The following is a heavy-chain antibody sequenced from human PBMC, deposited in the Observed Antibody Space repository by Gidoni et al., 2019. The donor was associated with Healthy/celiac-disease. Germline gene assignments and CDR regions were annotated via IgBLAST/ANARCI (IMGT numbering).Heavy chain of an antibody. J-gene: IGHJ3*02. CDR3: ARLDILTGYYPHTTRGAFDI. Sequence: EVQLVQSGAEVKKPGESLKISCKGSGYSFTSYWIGWVRQMPGKGLEWMGIIYPGDSDTRYSPSFQGQVTISADKSISTAYLQWSSLKASDTAMYYCARLDILTGYYPHTTRGAFDIWGQGTMVTVSS. CDR1: GYSFTSYW. CDR2: IYPGDSDT. D-gene: IGHD3-9*01. V-gene: IGHV5-51*01.